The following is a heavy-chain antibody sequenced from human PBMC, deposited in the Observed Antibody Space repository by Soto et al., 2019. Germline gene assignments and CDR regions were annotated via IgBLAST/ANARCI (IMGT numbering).Heavy chain of an antibody. V-gene: IGHV3-21*01. Sequence: PGGSLRLSCAASGFTFSSYSMNWVRQAPGKGLEWVSSISSSSSYIYYADSVKGRFTISRDNAKNSLYLQMNSLRAEDTAVYYCAGDPSLARYFDYWGRGTSVTVSS. CDR1: GFTFSSYS. CDR3: AGDPSLARYFDY. CDR2: ISSSSSYI. D-gene: IGHD6-6*01. J-gene: IGHJ4*02.